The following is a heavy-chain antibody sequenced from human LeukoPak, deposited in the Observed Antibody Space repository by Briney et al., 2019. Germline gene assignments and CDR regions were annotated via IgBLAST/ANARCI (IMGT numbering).Heavy chain of an antibody. J-gene: IGHJ3*02. CDR3: ARPTYGDYEAFDI. CDR2: ISSSSSYI. V-gene: IGHV3-21*01. D-gene: IGHD4-17*01. CDR1: GFTFSSYS. Sequence: GGSLRLSCAASGFTFSSYSMNWVRQAPGKGLEWVSSISSSSSYIYYADSVKGRFTISRDNAKNSLYLQMNSLRAKDTAVYYCARPTYGDYEAFDIWGQGTMVTVSS.